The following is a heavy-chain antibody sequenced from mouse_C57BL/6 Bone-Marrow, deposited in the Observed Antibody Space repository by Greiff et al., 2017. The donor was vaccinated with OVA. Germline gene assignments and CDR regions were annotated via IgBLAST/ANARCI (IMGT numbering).Heavy chain of an antibody. CDR3: ARYFTTDWYFDV. D-gene: IGHD1-1*01. CDR2: IYPGSGNT. Sequence: QVQLKQSGPELVKPGASVKISCKASGYSFTSYYIHWVKQRPGQGLEWIGWIYPGSGNTKYNEKFKGKATLTADTSSSTAYMQLSSLTSEDSAVYYCARYFTTDWYFDVWGTGTTVTVSS. V-gene: IGHV1-66*01. CDR1: GYSFTSYY. J-gene: IGHJ1*03.